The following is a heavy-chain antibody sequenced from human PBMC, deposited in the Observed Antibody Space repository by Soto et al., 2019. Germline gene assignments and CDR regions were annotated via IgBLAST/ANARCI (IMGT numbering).Heavy chain of an antibody. V-gene: IGHV3-11*01. J-gene: IGHJ6*02. Sequence: PGGSLRLSCAASGFTFSDYYMSWIRQAPGKGLEWVSYISSSGSTIYYADSVKGRFTISRDNAKNSLYLQMNSLRAEDTAVYYCARDERYYDFWSGYGMDVWGQRTTVTVSS. CDR1: GFTFSDYY. CDR3: ARDERYYDFWSGYGMDV. CDR2: ISSSGSTI. D-gene: IGHD3-3*01.